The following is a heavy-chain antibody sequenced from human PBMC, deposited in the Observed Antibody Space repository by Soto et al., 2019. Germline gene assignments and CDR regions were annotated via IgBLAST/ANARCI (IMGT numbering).Heavy chain of an antibody. CDR3: ARGPRGRYNWNYGSPDY. V-gene: IGHV4-34*01. Sequence: QVQLQQWGAGLLKPSETLSLTCAVYGGSFSGYYWSWIRQPPGKGLEWIGEINHSGSTNYNPSLKSRVPISVDTSKNQFSLKLSSVTAADTAVYYCARGPRGRYNWNYGSPDYWGQGTLVTVSS. CDR1: GGSFSGYY. D-gene: IGHD1-7*01. J-gene: IGHJ4*02. CDR2: INHSGST.